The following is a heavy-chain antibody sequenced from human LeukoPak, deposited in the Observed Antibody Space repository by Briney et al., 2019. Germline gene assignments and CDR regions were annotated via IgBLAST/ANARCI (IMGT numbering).Heavy chain of an antibody. Sequence: SETLSLTCAVYGGSFSGYYWSWIRQPPGKGLEWIGEINHSGSTNYNPSFKSRVTISVDTSKNQFSLKLSSVTAADTAVYYCAKEKLPSGYSFLTDYWGQGTLFTVSS. V-gene: IGHV4-34*01. D-gene: IGHD5-18*01. CDR2: INHSGST. CDR3: AKEKLPSGYSFLTDY. J-gene: IGHJ4*02. CDR1: GGSFSGYY.